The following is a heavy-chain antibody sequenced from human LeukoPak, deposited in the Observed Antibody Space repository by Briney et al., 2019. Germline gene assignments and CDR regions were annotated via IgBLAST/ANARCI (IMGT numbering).Heavy chain of an antibody. J-gene: IGHJ4*02. CDR1: GYTFTGYY. V-gene: IGHV1-2*02. Sequence: EASVKVSCKASGYTFTGYYMHWVRQAPGQGLEWMGWINPNSGGTNYAQKFQGRVTMTRDTSISTAYMELSRLRSDDTAVYYCARGSRPDIVRISDYWGQGTLVTVSS. D-gene: IGHD5-12*01. CDR3: ARGSRPDIVRISDY. CDR2: INPNSGGT.